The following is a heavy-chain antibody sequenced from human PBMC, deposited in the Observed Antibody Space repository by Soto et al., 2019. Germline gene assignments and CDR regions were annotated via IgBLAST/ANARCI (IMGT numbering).Heavy chain of an antibody. D-gene: IGHD3-22*01. CDR2: ISGSSDNT. CDR1: GFTFSDYY. Sequence: RGSLRLSCAASGFTFSDYYMSWIRQAPGKGLEWLSYISGSSDNTNYADSVKGRFTISRDNAKKSLYLEMNSLRAEDTAVYYCATITMMTWGQGTLVTVSS. J-gene: IGHJ5*02. V-gene: IGHV3-11*06. CDR3: ATITMMT.